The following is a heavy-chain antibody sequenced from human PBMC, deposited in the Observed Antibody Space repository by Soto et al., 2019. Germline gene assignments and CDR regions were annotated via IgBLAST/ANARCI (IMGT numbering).Heavy chain of an antibody. CDR3: ARHGITGSYYDAFDI. CDR1: GASIGSSRCL. D-gene: IGHD1-26*01. Sequence: AETLSLTWIVCGASIGSSRCLWGCICKPPGKGLEWIASIKYSGTTFYNPSLKSRVTLSVDTSKNQFALKLSSVTAAETAVYYCARHGITGSYYDAFDIWGQGTMVT. J-gene: IGHJ3*02. CDR2: IKYSGTT. V-gene: IGHV4-39*01.